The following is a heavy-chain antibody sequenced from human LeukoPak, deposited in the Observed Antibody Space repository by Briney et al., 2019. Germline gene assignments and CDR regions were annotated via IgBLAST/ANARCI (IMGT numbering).Heavy chain of an antibody. CDR1: GFTVSSYA. Sequence: PGGSLRLYCAASGFTVSSYAMNWVRMAPGKGLEWVSTISGSGGRTYYANSVEGRFTFSRDNSKNTLYLQMNSLRAEDTAVYYCAKPTVTDVWGFYGMDVWGQGTTVTVSS. J-gene: IGHJ6*02. CDR3: AKPTVTDVWGFYGMDV. CDR2: ISGSGGRT. V-gene: IGHV3-23*01. D-gene: IGHD4-11*01.